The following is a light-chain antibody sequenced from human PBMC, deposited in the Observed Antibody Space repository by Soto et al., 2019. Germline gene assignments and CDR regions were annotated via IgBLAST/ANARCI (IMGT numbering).Light chain of an antibody. CDR2: KAS. J-gene: IGKJ1*01. V-gene: IGKV1-5*03. CDR1: QSISSL. Sequence: DMQMAQSPYTLSASVGDRVTITCRASQSISSLLAWYQQTPGKAPKLLIYKASTLKSGVPSRFSVSGSGTEFTLTLRSLQPDDFAPYFCQHHNSYSEAFGPGTKVDI. CDR3: QHHNSYSEA.